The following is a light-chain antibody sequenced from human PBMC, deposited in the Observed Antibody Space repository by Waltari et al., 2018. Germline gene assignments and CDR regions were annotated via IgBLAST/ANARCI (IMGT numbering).Light chain of an antibody. CDR1: QSVSSSY. V-gene: IGKV3-20*01. Sequence: EIVLTQSPGTLSSSPGERATLSCRASQSVSSSYLAWYQQKPGQAPRLLIYGASSRATGIPDRFSGSGSGTDFTLTISRLEPEDFAVYYCQQYGRSPRTFGQGTTVEIK. CDR3: QQYGRSPRT. CDR2: GAS. J-gene: IGKJ1*01.